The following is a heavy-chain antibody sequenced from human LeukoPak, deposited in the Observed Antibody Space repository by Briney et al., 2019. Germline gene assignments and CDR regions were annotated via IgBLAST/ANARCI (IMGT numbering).Heavy chain of an antibody. J-gene: IGHJ4*02. CDR1: GFTVSSNY. CDR2: ISSSSSYI. V-gene: IGHV3-21*01. Sequence: GGSLRLSCAASGFTVSSNYMSWVRQAPGKGLEWVSSISSSSSYIYYADSVKGRFTISRDNAKNSLYLQMNSLRAEDTAVYYCAAGLFRGAPGYWGQGTLVTVSS. D-gene: IGHD3-16*01. CDR3: AAGLFRGAPGY.